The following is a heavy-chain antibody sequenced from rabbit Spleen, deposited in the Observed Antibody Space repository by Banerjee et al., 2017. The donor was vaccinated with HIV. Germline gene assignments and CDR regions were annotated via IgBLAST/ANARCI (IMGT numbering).Heavy chain of an antibody. CDR2: IDPVFGTT. Sequence: QSLQESGGDLVKPGASLTLTCTASGFSFSSNYYMCWVRQAPGKGLEWIGYIDPVFGTTYYASWATGRFTISKTSSTTVTLQMTSLTAADTATYFCARDLIGIIGWNFYLWGPGTLVTVS. CDR3: ARDLIGIIGWNFYL. V-gene: IGHV1S40*01. CDR1: GFSFSSNYY. D-gene: IGHD1-1*01. J-gene: IGHJ4*01.